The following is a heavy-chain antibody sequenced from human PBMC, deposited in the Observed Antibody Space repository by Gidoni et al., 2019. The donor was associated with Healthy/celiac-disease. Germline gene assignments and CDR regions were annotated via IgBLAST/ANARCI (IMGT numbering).Heavy chain of an antibody. J-gene: IGHJ6*02. Sequence: QVQLVQSGAEVNNPGSSVKFSCKASGGTFISYAISWVRQAPGQGLEWMGGIIPIFGTANYAQKFQGRVTMTADESTSTAYMELSSLRSEDTAVYYCAREGGGGSIVGATTRMDVWGQGTTVTVSS. CDR3: AREGGGGSIVGATTRMDV. CDR2: IIPIFGTA. CDR1: GGTFISYA. V-gene: IGHV1-69*01. D-gene: IGHD1-26*01.